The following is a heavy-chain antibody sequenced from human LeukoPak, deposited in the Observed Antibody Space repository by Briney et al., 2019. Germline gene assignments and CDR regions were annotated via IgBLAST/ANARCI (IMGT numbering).Heavy chain of an antibody. J-gene: IGHJ4*02. Sequence: ESGPTLVQPTPPLTLTCTFSGFSLSTNGVGVGWIRQSPVKALEWLALIYWDDHKRYSPSLMRRLTITQDTNKNQVVLSMTNVDPVDTATYYCVHRPPYSDSSGYCYKAAGYFDSWGQGTLVTVSS. CDR3: VHRPPYSDSSGYCYKAAGYFDS. D-gene: IGHD3-22*01. V-gene: IGHV2-5*02. CDR1: GFSLSTNGVG. CDR2: IYWDDHK.